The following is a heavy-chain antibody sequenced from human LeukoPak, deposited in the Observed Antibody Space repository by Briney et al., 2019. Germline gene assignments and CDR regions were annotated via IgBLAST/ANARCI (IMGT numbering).Heavy chain of an antibody. V-gene: IGHV1-2*02. Sequence: ASVKVSCKASGYTFTVYYMHWVRQASGQGLEYMGWINPNSGGTNYAQKFQGRVTMTRDTSITIAYMELSRLTSDDTAVYYCARDRGDPYSFDYWGQGTMVTVSS. CDR1: GYTFTVYY. D-gene: IGHD2-21*01. CDR3: ARDRGDPYSFDY. CDR2: INPNSGGT. J-gene: IGHJ4*02.